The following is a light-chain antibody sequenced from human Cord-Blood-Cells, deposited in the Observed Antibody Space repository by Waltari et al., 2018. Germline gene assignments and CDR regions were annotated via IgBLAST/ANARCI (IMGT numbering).Light chain of an antibody. CDR2: EGS. V-gene: IGLV2-23*01. J-gene: IGLJ1*01. CDR3: CSYAGSSSYV. CDR1: SSDVGSYNL. Sequence: QSALTQPASVSGSPGQSIPISCTGTSSDVGSYNLVSCYQQHPGKAPKRMIYEGSKRPSGVSNRFSGSKSGNTASLTISGLQAEDEADYYCCSYAGSSSYVFGTGTKVTVL.